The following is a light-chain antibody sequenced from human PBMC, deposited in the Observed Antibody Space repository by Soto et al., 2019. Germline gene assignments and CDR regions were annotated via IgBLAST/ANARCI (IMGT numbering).Light chain of an antibody. CDR2: KAS. CDR1: QSISSW. Sequence: DIQMTQSPSTLSASVGDRVTITCRASQSISSWLAWYQQKPGKAPNLLIYKASSLESGVPSGFSGSGSGTEFTLNISSLQPDDFATYCCQQYNSYPRTFGGGTKVEIK. CDR3: QQYNSYPRT. J-gene: IGKJ4*01. V-gene: IGKV1-5*03.